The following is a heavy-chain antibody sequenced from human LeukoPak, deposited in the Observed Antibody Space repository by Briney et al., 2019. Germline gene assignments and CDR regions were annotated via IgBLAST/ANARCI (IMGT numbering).Heavy chain of an antibody. V-gene: IGHV4-61*01. CDR2: IYYSGST. D-gene: IGHD4-23*01. CDR3: ARSTTVVPDY. J-gene: IGHJ4*02. CDR1: GGSVSSGSYY. Sequence: SETLSLTCTVSGGSVSSGSYYWSWIRQPPGKGLEWIGYIYYSGSTNYNPSLKSRVTISVDTSKNQFSLKLSSVTAADTAVYFCARSTTVVPDYWGREPWSPSPQ.